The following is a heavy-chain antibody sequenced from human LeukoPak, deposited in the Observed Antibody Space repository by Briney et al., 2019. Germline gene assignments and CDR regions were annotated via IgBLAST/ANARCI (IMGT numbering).Heavy chain of an antibody. CDR2: IGTAGDP. CDR1: GFTFSSYD. CDR3: ARGDCSGGSCYPFGYYYGMDV. D-gene: IGHD2-15*01. V-gene: IGHV3-13*05. J-gene: IGHJ6*04. Sequence: GGSLRLSCAASGFTFSSYDMHWVRQATGKGLEWVSAIGTAGDPYYPGSVKGRFTISRENAKNSLYLQMNSLRAGDTAVYYCARGDCSGGSCYPFGYYYGMDVWGKGTTVTVS.